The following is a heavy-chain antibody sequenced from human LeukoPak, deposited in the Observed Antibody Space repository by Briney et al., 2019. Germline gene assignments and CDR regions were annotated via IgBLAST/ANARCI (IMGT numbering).Heavy chain of an antibody. CDR1: GFTISSNY. J-gene: IGHJ4*02. V-gene: IGHV3-74*01. Sequence: PGGSLRLSCAASGFTISSNYMNWVRQAPGKGLVWVSRINSDGSSTGYADSVKGRFTISRDNAKNTLYLQMNSLRAEDTAVYYCTRGGVSSGSDYWGQGTLVTVSS. CDR3: TRGGVSSGSDY. D-gene: IGHD6-19*01. CDR2: INSDGSST.